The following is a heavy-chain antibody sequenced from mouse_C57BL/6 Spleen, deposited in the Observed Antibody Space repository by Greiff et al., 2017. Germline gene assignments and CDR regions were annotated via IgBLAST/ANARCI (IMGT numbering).Heavy chain of an antibody. J-gene: IGHJ2*01. CDR1: GYSFTGYY. CDR3: ARSDGYYVGFDY. D-gene: IGHD2-3*01. CDR2: INPSTGGT. Sequence: VQLKQSGPELVKPGASVKISCKASGYSFTGYYMNWVKQSPEKSLEWIGEINPSTGGTTYNQKFKAKATLTVDKSSSTAYMQLKSLTSEDSAVYYCARSDGYYVGFDYWGQGTTLTVSS. V-gene: IGHV1-42*01.